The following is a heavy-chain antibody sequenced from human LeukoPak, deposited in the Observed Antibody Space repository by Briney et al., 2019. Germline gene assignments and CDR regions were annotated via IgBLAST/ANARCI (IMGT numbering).Heavy chain of an antibody. CDR1: GYTFTSYY. Sequence: ASVKVSCKASGYTFTSYYMHWVRQAPGQGLEWMGIINPSGGSTSYAQKFQGRVTMTRDTSTSTVYMELSSLRSEDTAVYYCAREGGEWELLGWFDPWGQGTLVTVSS. V-gene: IGHV1-46*01. D-gene: IGHD1-26*01. J-gene: IGHJ5*02. CDR3: AREGGEWELLGWFDP. CDR2: INPSGGST.